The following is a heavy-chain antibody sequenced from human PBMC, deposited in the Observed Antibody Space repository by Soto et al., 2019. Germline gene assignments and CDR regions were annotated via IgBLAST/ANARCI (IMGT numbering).Heavy chain of an antibody. V-gene: IGHV1-69*01. CDR2: IIPIFGTA. Sequence: QVQLVQSGAEVKKPGSSVKVSCKASGGTFSSYAISWVRQAPGQGLEWMGGIIPIFGTANYAQKFQGRVTSAADESTSTAYRELSSLRSEDTAVYYGASGDERSGRITPFDPWGQGTLVTVAA. CDR1: GGTFSSYA. J-gene: IGHJ5*02. D-gene: IGHD3-16*01. CDR3: ASGDERSGRITPFDP.